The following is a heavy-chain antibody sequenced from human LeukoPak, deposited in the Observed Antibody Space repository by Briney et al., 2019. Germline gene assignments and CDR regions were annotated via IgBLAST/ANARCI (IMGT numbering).Heavy chain of an antibody. CDR3: AKGTYSSSPRDY. CDR2: ISGSGGST. Sequence: PGGSLRLSCAASGFTFSSCAMSWVRQAPGKGLEWVSAISGSGGSTYYAGSVKGLFTISRDNSKNTLFLQMNSLRAEDTAVYYCAKGTYSSSPRDYWGQGTLVTVSS. J-gene: IGHJ4*02. D-gene: IGHD6-6*01. V-gene: IGHV3-23*01. CDR1: GFTFSSCA.